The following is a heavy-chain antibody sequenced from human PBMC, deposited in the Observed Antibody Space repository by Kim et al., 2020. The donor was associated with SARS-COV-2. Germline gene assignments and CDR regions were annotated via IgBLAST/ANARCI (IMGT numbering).Heavy chain of an antibody. Sequence: ASVKVSCKASGYTFTGYGISWVRQAPGQGLEWMGWISAYNGNTNYAQKLQGRVTMTTDTSTSTAYMELRSLRSDDTAVYYCARDPSPGIAAALSPLGYWGQGTLVTVSS. D-gene: IGHD6-13*01. CDR3: ARDPSPGIAAALSPLGY. CDR2: ISAYNGNT. V-gene: IGHV1-18*01. J-gene: IGHJ4*02. CDR1: GYTFTGYG.